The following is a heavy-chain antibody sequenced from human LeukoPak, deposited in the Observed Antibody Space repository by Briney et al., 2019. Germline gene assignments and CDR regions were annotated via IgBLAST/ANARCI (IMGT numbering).Heavy chain of an antibody. J-gene: IGHJ5*02. V-gene: IGHV4-4*02. CDR3: ARVPGVYFDFSIGFGSGWFDP. CDR1: GLIFSKYW. Sequence: KPGGSLRLSCAASGLIFSKYWMTWVRQAPGKGLEWIGVISPKGITYYNPSLRGRVSISPDTSKNQFSLRLSSMTATDTAMYYCARVPGVYFDFSIGFGSGWFDPWGQGILVTVSS. CDR2: ISPKGIT. D-gene: IGHD3-3*01.